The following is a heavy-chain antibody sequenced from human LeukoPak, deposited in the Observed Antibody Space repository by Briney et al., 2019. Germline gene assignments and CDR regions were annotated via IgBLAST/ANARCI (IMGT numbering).Heavy chain of an antibody. D-gene: IGHD5/OR15-5a*01. V-gene: IGHV4-59*01. Sequence: SETLSLTCTVSGGSISSYYWTWIRQPPGKGLEWIRYIYYSGSPNYNPSLKSRVAISLDTSKNQFSLKLSSVTAADTAVYYCARAASVNYYYGMDVWGQGTTVTVSS. CDR1: GGSISSYY. CDR3: ARAASVNYYYGMDV. J-gene: IGHJ6*02. CDR2: IYYSGSP.